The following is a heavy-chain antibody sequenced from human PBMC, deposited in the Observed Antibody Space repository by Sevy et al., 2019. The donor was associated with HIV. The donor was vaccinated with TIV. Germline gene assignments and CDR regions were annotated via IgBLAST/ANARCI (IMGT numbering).Heavy chain of an antibody. CDR3: ARDQQAPRYYYGSSGYYDY. Sequence: ASVKVSCKASGYTFTGYYMHWVRQAPGQGLEWMGWINPNSGGTNYAQKFQGRVTMTRDTSISTAYMELSRLRSDDTAVYYCARDQQAPRYYYGSSGYYDYWGQGTLVTVSS. CDR2: INPNSGGT. J-gene: IGHJ4*02. CDR1: GYTFTGYY. D-gene: IGHD3-22*01. V-gene: IGHV1-2*02.